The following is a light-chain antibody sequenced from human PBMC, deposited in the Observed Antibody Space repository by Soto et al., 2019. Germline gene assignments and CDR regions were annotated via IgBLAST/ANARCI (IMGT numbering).Light chain of an antibody. CDR2: SAS. V-gene: IGKV3-20*01. CDR3: LHYDNSPLYT. Sequence: EIVLTQSPGTLSLSPGERATLSCRASQSVSSSFLAWYQQKPGQAPRLLIYSASSRATGIPDRFSGSGSGTDFSLTISRLEPEDFAEYYCLHYDNSPLYTFGQGTKLEIK. J-gene: IGKJ2*01. CDR1: QSVSSSF.